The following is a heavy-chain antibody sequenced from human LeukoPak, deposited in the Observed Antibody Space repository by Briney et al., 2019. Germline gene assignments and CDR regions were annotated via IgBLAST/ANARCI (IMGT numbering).Heavy chain of an antibody. J-gene: IGHJ4*02. CDR3: ARDPSGYSGYDWNFDY. CDR1: GGTFSSYA. Sequence: GASVKFSCKASGGTFSSYAISWVRQAPGQGLEWMGRIIPILGIANYAQKFQGRVTITADKSTSTAYMELSSLRSEDTAVYYCARDPSGYSGYDWNFDYWGQGTLVTVSS. V-gene: IGHV1-69*04. D-gene: IGHD5-12*01. CDR2: IIPILGIA.